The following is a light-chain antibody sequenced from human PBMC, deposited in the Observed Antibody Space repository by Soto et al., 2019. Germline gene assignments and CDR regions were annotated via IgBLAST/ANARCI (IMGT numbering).Light chain of an antibody. V-gene: IGKV4-1*01. J-gene: IGKJ4*01. Sequence: DIVMTQSPDSLAVSLGERATINCKSSQSLLSSANNKPYLAWYQQKSGQPPKLLIYGASTRQSGVPDGISGRRSGAEFTLTVSSLQAKDVAMYCCQRYYIGPVTFGGGTKVEIK. CDR1: QSLLSSANNKPY. CDR2: GAS. CDR3: QRYYIGPVT.